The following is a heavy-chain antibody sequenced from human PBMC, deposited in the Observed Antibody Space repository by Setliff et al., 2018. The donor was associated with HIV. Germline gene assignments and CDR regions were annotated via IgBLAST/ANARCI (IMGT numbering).Heavy chain of an antibody. J-gene: IGHJ1*01. V-gene: IGHV4-4*07. CDR2: IYTSGST. CDR1: GGSISNYY. Sequence: SETLSLTCTVSGGSISNYYWSWIRQPAGKGLEWIGRIYTSGSTNYNPSLKMRVTMSVDTAENQFSLKLTSVTAADTAVYYCARGGYYFGSSLIEYFQHWGQGTRVSVSS. D-gene: IGHD3-22*01. CDR3: ARGGYYFGSSLIEYFQH.